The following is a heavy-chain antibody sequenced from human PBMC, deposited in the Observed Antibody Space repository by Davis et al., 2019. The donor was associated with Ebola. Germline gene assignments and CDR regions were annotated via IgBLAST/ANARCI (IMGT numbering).Heavy chain of an antibody. V-gene: IGHV4-39*01. CDR3: AGDPDMLGIAAAAYFDY. CDR1: GGSFSGYY. CDR2: IYYSGST. J-gene: IGHJ4*02. D-gene: IGHD6-13*01. Sequence: MPSETLSLTCAVYGGSFSGYYWGWIRQPPGKGLEWIGSIYYSGSTYYNPSLKSRVTISVDTSKNQFSLKLSSVTAADTAVYYCAGDPDMLGIAAAAYFDYWGQGTLVTVSS.